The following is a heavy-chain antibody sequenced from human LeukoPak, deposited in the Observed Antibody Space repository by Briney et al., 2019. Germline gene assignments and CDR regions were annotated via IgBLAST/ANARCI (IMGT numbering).Heavy chain of an antibody. Sequence: EASVKVSCKASGYTFTSYGISWVRQAPGQGLEWMGWISAYNGNTNYAQKLQGRVTMTTDTSTSTAYMKLRSLRSDATAVYYCARPGSTYYYDSSGYRLYFDYWGQGTLVTVSS. CDR2: ISAYNGNT. V-gene: IGHV1-18*01. CDR1: GYTFTSYG. CDR3: ARPGSTYYYDSSGYRLYFDY. J-gene: IGHJ4*02. D-gene: IGHD3-22*01.